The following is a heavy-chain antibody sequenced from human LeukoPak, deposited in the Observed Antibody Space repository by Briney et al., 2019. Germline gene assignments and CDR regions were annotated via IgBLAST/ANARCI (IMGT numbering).Heavy chain of an antibody. CDR3: ARVKSSTMVRGVVRVFDY. CDR1: GGSISSYY. D-gene: IGHD3-10*01. V-gene: IGHV4-59*01. J-gene: IGHJ4*02. CDR2: IYYSGST. Sequence: SETLSLTCTVSGGSISSYYWSWIRQPPGKGLEWIGYIYYSGSTNYNPSLKSRVTISVDTSKNQFSLKLSSVTAADTAVYYCARVKSSTMVRGVVRVFDYWGQGTLVTVSS.